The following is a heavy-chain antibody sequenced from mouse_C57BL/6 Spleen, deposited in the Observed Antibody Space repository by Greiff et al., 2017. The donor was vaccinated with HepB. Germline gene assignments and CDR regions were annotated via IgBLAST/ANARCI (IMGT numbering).Heavy chain of an antibody. CDR3: ARGRTGTATGFAY. Sequence: VMLVESGPELVKPGASVKISCKASGYAFSSSWMNWVKQRPGKGLEWIGRIYPGDGDTNYNGKFKGKATLTADKSSSTAYMQLSSLTSEDSAVYFCARGRTGTATGFAYWGQGTLVTVSA. CDR1: GYAFSSSW. J-gene: IGHJ3*01. V-gene: IGHV1-82*01. CDR2: IYPGDGDT. D-gene: IGHD4-1*01.